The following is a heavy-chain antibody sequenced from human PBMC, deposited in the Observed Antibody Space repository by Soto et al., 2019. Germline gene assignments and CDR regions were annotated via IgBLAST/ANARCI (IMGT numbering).Heavy chain of an antibody. CDR1: GFTVSSNY. CDR2: IYSGGST. D-gene: IGHD3-16*02. V-gene: IGHV3-53*01. CDR3: ARSRSYYDYVWGSYRKAYFDY. Sequence: GGSLRLSCAASGFTVSSNYMSWVRQAPGKGLEWVSVIYSGGSTYYADSVKGRFTISRDNSKNTLFLQTNSLRAEDTAVYYCARSRSYYDYVWGSYRKAYFDYWGQGTLVTVSS. J-gene: IGHJ4*02.